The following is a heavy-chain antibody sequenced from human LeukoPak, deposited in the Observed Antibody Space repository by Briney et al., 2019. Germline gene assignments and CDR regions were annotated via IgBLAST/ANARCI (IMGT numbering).Heavy chain of an antibody. CDR1: GGTFSSYA. CDR3: ARAGYYYGSGGFYMDV. D-gene: IGHD3-10*01. J-gene: IGHJ6*03. CDR2: IIPIFGTA. V-gene: IGHV1-69*13. Sequence: VASVKVSCKASGGTFSSYAISWVRQAPGQGLEWMGGIIPIFGTANYAQKFQGRVTITADESTSTAYMELSSLRSEDTAVYYCARAGYYYGSGGFYMDVWGKGTTVTVSS.